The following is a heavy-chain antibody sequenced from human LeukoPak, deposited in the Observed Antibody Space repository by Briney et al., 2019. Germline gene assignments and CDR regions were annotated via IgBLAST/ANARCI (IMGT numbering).Heavy chain of an antibody. D-gene: IGHD3-10*01. CDR3: ARGRHYGSGNKNAFDI. CDR1: GYTFTGYY. CDR2: INPNSGGT. J-gene: IGHJ3*02. V-gene: IGHV1-2*02. Sequence: ASVKVSCKASGYTFTGYYMHWVRQAPGQGLEWMGWINPNSGGTNYAQKFQGRVTMTRDTSISTAYMELSRLRSDDTAVYYCARGRHYGSGNKNAFDIWGQGTMVTVSS.